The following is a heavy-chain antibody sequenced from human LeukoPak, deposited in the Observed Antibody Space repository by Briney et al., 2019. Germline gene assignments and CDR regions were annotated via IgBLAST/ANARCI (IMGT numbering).Heavy chain of an antibody. D-gene: IGHD6-13*01. CDR1: GLTFSDYY. CDR3: ARALGTEAAGAFDI. Sequence: GGSLRLSCAASGLTFSDYYMSWIRQAPGKGLEWVSYISSSSSYTNYADSVKGRFTISRGNAKNSLYLQMNSLRAEDTAVYYCARALGTEAAGAFDIWGQGTMVTVSS. V-gene: IGHV3-11*05. CDR2: ISSSSSYT. J-gene: IGHJ3*02.